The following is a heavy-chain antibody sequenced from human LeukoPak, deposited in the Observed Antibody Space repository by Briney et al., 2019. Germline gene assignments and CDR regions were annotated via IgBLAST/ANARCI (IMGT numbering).Heavy chain of an antibody. CDR2: INPNSGGT. Sequence: ASVKVSCKASGYTFTGYYMHWVRQAPGQGLEWMGWINPNSGGTNYAQKFQGWVTMTRDTSISTAYMELSRLRSDDTAVYYCARDRLPAARHAFDIWGQGTMVTVSS. CDR1: GYTFTGYY. CDR3: ARDRLPAARHAFDI. J-gene: IGHJ3*02. V-gene: IGHV1-2*04. D-gene: IGHD2-2*01.